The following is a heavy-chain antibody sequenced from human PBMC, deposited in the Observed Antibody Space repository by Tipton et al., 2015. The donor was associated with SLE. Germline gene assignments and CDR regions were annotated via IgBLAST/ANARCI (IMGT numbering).Heavy chain of an antibody. D-gene: IGHD2-8*01. V-gene: IGHV4-59*08. CDR1: GGSISSNY. J-gene: IGHJ6*02. CDR2: ISYGGGT. CDR3: ARGMLTWRGAIIGVDV. Sequence: TLSLTCSVSGGSISSNYWIWIRQPPGKGLEWIGYISYGGGTNYNPSLKSRVTMSVDPAKNQFSLKLTSVTAADTAVYYCARGMLTWRGAIIGVDVWGQGTSVNVSS.